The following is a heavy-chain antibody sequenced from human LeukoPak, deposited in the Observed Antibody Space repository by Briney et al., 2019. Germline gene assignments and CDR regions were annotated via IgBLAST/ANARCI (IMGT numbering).Heavy chain of an antibody. CDR3: ARALRTAVTLPEWPNPADY. D-gene: IGHD4-11*01. V-gene: IGHV3-30*03. CDR1: GFTFSSYG. CDR2: ISYDGSNK. J-gene: IGHJ4*02. Sequence: GGSLRLSCAASGFTFSSYGMHWVRQAPGKGLEWVAVISYDGSNKYYADSVKGRFTISRDNSKNTLYLQMNSLRAEDTAVYYCARALRTAVTLPEWPNPADYWGQGTLVTVSS.